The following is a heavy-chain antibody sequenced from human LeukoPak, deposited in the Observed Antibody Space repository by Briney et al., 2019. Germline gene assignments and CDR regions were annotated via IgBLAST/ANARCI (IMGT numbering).Heavy chain of an antibody. Sequence: SETLSLTCAVYGGSFSGYYWSWIRQPPGKGLEWIGEINHSGSTNYNPSLKSRVTISVDTSKNQFSPKLSSVTAADTAVYYCARSLQIIAAGYNWFDPWGQGTLVTVSS. V-gene: IGHV4-34*01. CDR1: GGSFSGYY. CDR2: INHSGST. CDR3: ARSLQIIAAGYNWFDP. D-gene: IGHD6-13*01. J-gene: IGHJ5*02.